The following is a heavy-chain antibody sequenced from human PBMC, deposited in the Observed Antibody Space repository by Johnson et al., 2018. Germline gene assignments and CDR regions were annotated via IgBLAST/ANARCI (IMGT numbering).Heavy chain of an antibody. D-gene: IGHD2-8*01. V-gene: IGHV3-9*01. CDR3: ARGKRCFGICTYDAFDI. CDR1: GFTFDDYA. CDR2: ISWNSGSI. J-gene: IGHJ3*02. Sequence: VQLVQSGGGLVQPGRSLRLSCAASGFTFDDYAMHWVRQAPGKGLEWVSGISWNSGSIGYGDSVRGRFTNSRDNAKNSLYLQMNSLRAEDTAVDYCARGKRCFGICTYDAFDIWGQGTMVTVSS.